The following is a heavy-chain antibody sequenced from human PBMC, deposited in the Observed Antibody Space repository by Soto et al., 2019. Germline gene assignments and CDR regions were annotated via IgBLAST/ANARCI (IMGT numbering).Heavy chain of an antibody. CDR3: ARGWGRIFDY. V-gene: IGHV4-34*01. CDR2: INHSGST. D-gene: IGHD7-27*01. Sequence: QVQLQQWGAGLLKPSETLSLTCAVYGGSFSGYYWSWIRQPPGKGLEWIGEINHSGSTNYNPSLXIXAXIXXDTSKNQFSLTLSSVTAADTAVYYCARGWGRIFDYWCQGTLVTVSS. J-gene: IGHJ4*02. CDR1: GGSFSGYY.